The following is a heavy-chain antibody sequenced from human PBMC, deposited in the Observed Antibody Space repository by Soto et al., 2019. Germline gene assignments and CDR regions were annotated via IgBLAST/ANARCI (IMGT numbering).Heavy chain of an antibody. CDR2: VYYTGTT. CDR3: ARGAYGYLAY. Sequence: SETLSHTCTVSGASISGYYCSWIRQPPGKGLEWIGHVYYTGTTEYNPSLKSRVTISVDTSKNQFSLNLSSVTAADTAVYYCARGAYGYLAYWGQGALVTVSS. V-gene: IGHV4-59*12. J-gene: IGHJ4*02. CDR1: GASISGYY. D-gene: IGHD5-18*01.